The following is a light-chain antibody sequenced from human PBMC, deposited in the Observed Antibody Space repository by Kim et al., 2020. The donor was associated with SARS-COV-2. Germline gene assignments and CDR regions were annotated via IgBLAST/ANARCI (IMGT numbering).Light chain of an antibody. V-gene: IGLV1-51*01. CDR2: DTN. Sequence: GQKFTTSCSGSSSNIGKYSVSWYQNLPGTAPKLLIFDTNKRPSGIPDRFSGSKSGTSATLDITGLQTGDEADYYCGTWDDSLTAGVFGGGTQLTVL. J-gene: IGLJ3*02. CDR1: SSNIGKYS. CDR3: GTWDDSLTAGV.